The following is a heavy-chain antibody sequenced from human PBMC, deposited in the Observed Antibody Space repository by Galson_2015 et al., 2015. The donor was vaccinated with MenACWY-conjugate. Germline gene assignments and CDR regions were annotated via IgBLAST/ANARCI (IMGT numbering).Heavy chain of an antibody. V-gene: IGHV3-74*01. CDR1: GFTFGSYW. Sequence: SLRLSCAASGFTFGSYWMHWVRQVPGKGLVWVSRIDRAGSSTTYADSVKGRFTISRDKAKNTLYLQMNSLRAEDTAVYYCARGRKDTTVTLPSHRIDPWGQGTQVIYSS. J-gene: IGHJ5*02. CDR2: IDRAGSST. D-gene: IGHD4-11*01. CDR3: ARGRKDTTVTLPSHRIDP.